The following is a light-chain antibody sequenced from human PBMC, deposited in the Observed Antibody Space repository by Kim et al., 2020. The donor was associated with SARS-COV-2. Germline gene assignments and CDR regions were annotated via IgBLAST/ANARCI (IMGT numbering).Light chain of an antibody. CDR2: EDI. CDR1: KLGHKH. Sequence: SYELTQPRSVSVSPGQTATITCSGEKLGHKHAYWYQQKPGQSPVLVIYEDIKRPSGIPERFSGSNSGNTATLTISGTQAMDEADYYCQAWDGIHVFGTGTKVTVL. J-gene: IGLJ1*01. CDR3: QAWDGIHV. V-gene: IGLV3-1*01.